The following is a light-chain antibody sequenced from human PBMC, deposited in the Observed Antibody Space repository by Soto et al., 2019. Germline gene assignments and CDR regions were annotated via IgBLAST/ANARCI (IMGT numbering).Light chain of an antibody. V-gene: IGLV2-14*01. Sequence: QSALTQPASVSGSPGQSITISCTGASSDVGDYSYVSWYQHHPGQAPELLIYEVSNRPSGVSSRFSGSKSGNTASLTISGLQAEDEADYYCASYTSSSTSVIFGRGTKLTVL. CDR1: SSDVGDYSY. J-gene: IGLJ2*01. CDR2: EVS. CDR3: ASYTSSSTSVI.